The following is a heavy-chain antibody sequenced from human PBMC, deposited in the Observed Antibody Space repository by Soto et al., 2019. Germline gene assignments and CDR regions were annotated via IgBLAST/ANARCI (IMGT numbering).Heavy chain of an antibody. V-gene: IGHV4-59*01. J-gene: IGHJ6*03. Sequence: SETLSLTCTVSGGSISSYYWSWIRQPPGKGLEWIGYIYYSGSTNYNPSLKSRVTISVDTSKNQFSLKLSSVTAADTAVYYCARDGGYCSGGSCPSGYMDVWGKGTTVTVS. D-gene: IGHD2-15*01. CDR1: GGSISSYY. CDR3: ARDGGYCSGGSCPSGYMDV. CDR2: IYYSGST.